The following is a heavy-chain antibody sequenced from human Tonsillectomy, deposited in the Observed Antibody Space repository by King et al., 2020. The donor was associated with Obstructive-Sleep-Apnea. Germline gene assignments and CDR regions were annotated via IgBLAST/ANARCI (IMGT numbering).Heavy chain of an antibody. CDR1: GFTFDDYA. D-gene: IGHD6-13*01. V-gene: IGHV3-9*01. CDR3: AKDKGHGIAAAGTGWFDP. J-gene: IGHJ5*02. Sequence: VQLVESGGGLVQPGRSLRLYCAASGFTFDDYAMHWVRQAPGKGLEWVSGISWNSGSIGYADSVKGRFTISRDNAKNSLYLQRNSLRAEDTALYYCAKDKGHGIAAAGTGWFDPWGQATLVTVSS. CDR2: ISWNSGSI.